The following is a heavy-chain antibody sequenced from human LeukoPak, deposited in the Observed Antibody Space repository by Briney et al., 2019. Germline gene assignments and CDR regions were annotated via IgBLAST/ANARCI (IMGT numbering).Heavy chain of an antibody. V-gene: IGHV3-30*02. CDR1: GFDFSTYG. Sequence: PGGSLRLSCAASGFDFSTYGMHWVRQAPGKGLEGVAFIQNRENAKPYADSVRGRFSIFRGHSKNNLHPQLSPLRRHDTAVYYCTKDSFYGGSWNWGPGALVIVSS. D-gene: IGHD3-16*02. CDR2: IQNRENAK. J-gene: IGHJ4*02. CDR3: TKDSFYGGSWN.